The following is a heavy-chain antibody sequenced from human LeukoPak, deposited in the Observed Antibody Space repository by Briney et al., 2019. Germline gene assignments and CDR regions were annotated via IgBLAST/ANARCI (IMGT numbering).Heavy chain of an antibody. Sequence: GGSLRLSCAASGFTFSSYSMNWVRQAPGKGLEWVSYISSSSSTIYYADSVKGRFTISRDNAKNPLYLQMNSLRAEDTAVYYCARESNGYSFDHWGQGSLVTVSS. J-gene: IGHJ5*02. V-gene: IGHV3-48*01. CDR2: ISSSSSTI. CDR3: ARESNGYSFDH. D-gene: IGHD5-24*01. CDR1: GFTFSSYS.